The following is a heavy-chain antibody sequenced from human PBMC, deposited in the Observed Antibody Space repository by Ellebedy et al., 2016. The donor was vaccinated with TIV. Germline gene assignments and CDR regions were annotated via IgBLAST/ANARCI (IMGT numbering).Heavy chain of an antibody. CDR3: ARDVSYDTSGYYYEAIY. CDR2: IHYRRRT. J-gene: IGHJ4*02. V-gene: IGHV4-39*07. D-gene: IGHD3-22*01. CDR1: GASISSSGYY. Sequence: MPSETLSPTCTVSGASISSSGYYWGWIRQPPGKGLEWIGSIHYRRRTYYNPSLKSRVTISVDMSKNQFYLKLSYVTAADPAVYYCARDVSYDTSGYYYEAIYWGQGTLVTVSS.